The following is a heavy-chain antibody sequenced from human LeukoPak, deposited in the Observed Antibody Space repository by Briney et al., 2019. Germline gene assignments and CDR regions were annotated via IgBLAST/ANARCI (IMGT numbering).Heavy chain of an antibody. CDR3: ARDSVVAAAVFDY. J-gene: IGHJ4*02. Sequence: GRSLRLACAASGFTFSSDAMHWIRQAPGKGLEWVAVISYDGSNKYYSDSVKDRFTISRDNSNNTLYLQMNSLRAEDTAVYYCARDSVVAAAVFDYWGQETLVTVSS. V-gene: IGHV3-30*04. CDR2: ISYDGSNK. CDR1: GFTFSSDA. D-gene: IGHD6-13*01.